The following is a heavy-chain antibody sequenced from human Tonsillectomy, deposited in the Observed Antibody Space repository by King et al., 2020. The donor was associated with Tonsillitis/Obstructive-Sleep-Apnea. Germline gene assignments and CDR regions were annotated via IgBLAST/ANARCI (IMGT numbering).Heavy chain of an antibody. CDR1: GGSISNYN. Sequence: VQLQESGPGLVKPSETLSLTCSVFGGSISNYNWNWIRQTPGKGLEWIGNIYDSGSTNYNPSLKSRVTISVDTSKNQFSLNLNSVTAADTAVYYCARGLRLYYYMDVWGNGTTVTVSS. V-gene: IGHV4-59*01. J-gene: IGHJ6*03. CDR3: ARGLRLYYYMDV. CDR2: IYDSGST.